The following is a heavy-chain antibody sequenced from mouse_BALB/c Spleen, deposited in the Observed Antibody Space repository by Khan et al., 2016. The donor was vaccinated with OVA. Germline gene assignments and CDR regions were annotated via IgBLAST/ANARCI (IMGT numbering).Heavy chain of an antibody. J-gene: IGHJ2*01. CDR2: ISYSGNT. Sequence: VQLKESGPGLVKPSQSLSLTCTVTGYSITSDYAWNWIRQFPGNKLEWMGFISYSGNTNYNPSLKSRISITRDTTKNQFFLQLNSVTIDDTATYYCARVYGGDFDYWGQGTTLTVSS. CDR1: GYSITSDYA. V-gene: IGHV3-2*02. CDR3: ARVYGGDFDY. D-gene: IGHD1-1*01.